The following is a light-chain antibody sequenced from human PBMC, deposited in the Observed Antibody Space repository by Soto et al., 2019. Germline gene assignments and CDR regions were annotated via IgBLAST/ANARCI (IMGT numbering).Light chain of an antibody. Sequence: EIVLTQSPVILSLSPGDRATLSCRASQSVSSFIAWYQQKPGQAPRLLIYDAFNRASGIPARFSGGGSGTDFTLTISSLEPEDFAVYYCQQRSSWPSFGPGTKVDVK. V-gene: IGKV3-11*01. J-gene: IGKJ3*01. CDR3: QQRSSWPS. CDR2: DAF. CDR1: QSVSSF.